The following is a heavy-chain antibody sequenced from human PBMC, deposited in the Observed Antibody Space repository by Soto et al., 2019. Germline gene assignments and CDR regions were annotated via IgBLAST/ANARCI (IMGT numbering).Heavy chain of an antibody. CDR1: GGSISSGDYY. D-gene: IGHD3-10*01. Sequence: SETLSLTCTVSGGSISSGDYYWSWIRQPPGKGLEWIGYIYYSGSTYYNPSLKSRVTISVDTSKNQFSLKLSSVTAADTAVYYCARFSFGDYYGSGSSKWFDPWGQGTLVTVSS. CDR2: IYYSGST. CDR3: ARFSFGDYYGSGSSKWFDP. J-gene: IGHJ5*02. V-gene: IGHV4-30-4*01.